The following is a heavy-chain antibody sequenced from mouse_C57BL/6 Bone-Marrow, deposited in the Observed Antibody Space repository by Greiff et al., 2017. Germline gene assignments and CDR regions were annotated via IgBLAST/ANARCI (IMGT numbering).Heavy chain of an antibody. Sequence: QVQLQQSGAELARPGASVKMSCKASGYTFTSYTMHWVKQRPGQGLEWIGYINPSSGYTKYNQKFKDKATLTADKSSSTAYMQLSSLTSEDSAVYYCAREVGIDLLWTPFAYWGQETLGTVSA. CDR2: INPSSGYT. D-gene: IGHD2-1*01. V-gene: IGHV1-4*01. J-gene: IGHJ3*01. CDR1: GYTFTSYT. CDR3: AREVGIDLLWTPFAY.